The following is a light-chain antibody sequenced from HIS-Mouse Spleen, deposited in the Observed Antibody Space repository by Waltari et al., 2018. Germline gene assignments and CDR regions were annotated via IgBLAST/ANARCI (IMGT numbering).Light chain of an antibody. CDR2: EGS. Sequence: QSALTQPASVSGSPGQSITISCTGTSSDVGSSNLVSWYQQPPGKAPNLMIYEGSKRPSGVSNRFSGSKSGNTASLTISGLQAEDEADYYCCSYAGSSTLVFGGGTKLTVL. CDR1: SSDVGSSNL. CDR3: CSYAGSSTLV. J-gene: IGLJ2*01. V-gene: IGLV2-23*01.